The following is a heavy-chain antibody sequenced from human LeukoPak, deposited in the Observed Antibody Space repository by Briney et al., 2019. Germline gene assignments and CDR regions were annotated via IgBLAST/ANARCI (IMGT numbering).Heavy chain of an antibody. CDR3: ARGRYCSGGNCWAIYYYYMDV. CDR1: GYTFNDYG. CDR2: ISTFNGNA. D-gene: IGHD2-15*01. Sequence: ASAKVSCKASGYTFNDYGISWVRQAPGQGLEWMGWISTFNGNAKYAQNFQGRVTMTTDTSTSTAHMELKSLRSDDTAVYYCARGRYCSGGNCWAIYYYYMDVWGKGTTVTVSS. J-gene: IGHJ6*03. V-gene: IGHV1-18*01.